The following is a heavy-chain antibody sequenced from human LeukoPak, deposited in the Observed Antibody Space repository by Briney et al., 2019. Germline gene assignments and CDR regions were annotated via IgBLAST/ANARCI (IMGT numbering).Heavy chain of an antibody. V-gene: IGHV3-23*01. CDR2: ISGSGGST. J-gene: IGHJ4*02. CDR1: GFTFSSYG. D-gene: IGHD3-10*01. CDR3: AKDRSYYYGSGSYYYFDY. Sequence: GGSLRLSCAASGFTFSSYGMSWVRQAPGKGLEWVSAISGSGGSTYYADSVKGRFTISRDNSKNTLYLQMNSLRAEDTAVYYCAKDRSYYYGSGSYYYFDYWGKGTMVTVSS.